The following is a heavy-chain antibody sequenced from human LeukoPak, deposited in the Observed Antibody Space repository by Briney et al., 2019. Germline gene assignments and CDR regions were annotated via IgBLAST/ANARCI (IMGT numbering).Heavy chain of an antibody. J-gene: IGHJ4*02. Sequence: SETLSLTCTVSGGSLNPYDWSWIRQPAGKGLEWIGRIYFSGNTHYIPSLQSRVTISVDTSKNQFSLKLSSVTAADTAVYYCARTSASGATYFDYWGQGALVTVSS. CDR1: GGSLNPYD. D-gene: IGHD1-26*01. V-gene: IGHV4-4*07. CDR3: ARTSASGATYFDY. CDR2: IYFSGNT.